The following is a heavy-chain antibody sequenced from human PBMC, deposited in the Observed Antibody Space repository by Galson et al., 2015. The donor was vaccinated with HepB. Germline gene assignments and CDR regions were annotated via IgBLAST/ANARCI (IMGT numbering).Heavy chain of an antibody. CDR3: ARAEISGSYSDRYAMDV. D-gene: IGHD1-26*01. J-gene: IGHJ6*02. V-gene: IGHV3-48*02. CDR1: GFTFSSYA. CDR2: ISSSSTI. Sequence: SLRLSCAASGFTFSSYAMHWVRQAPGKGLEYVSYISSSSTIYYADSVKGRFTISRDNAKNSLYLQMNSLRDEGTAVYYCARAEISGSYSDRYAMDVWGQGTTVTVSS.